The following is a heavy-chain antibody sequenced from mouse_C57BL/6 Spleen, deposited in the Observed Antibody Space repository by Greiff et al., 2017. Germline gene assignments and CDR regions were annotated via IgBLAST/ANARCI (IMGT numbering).Heavy chain of an antibody. CDR2: IDPSDSYT. J-gene: IGHJ2*01. D-gene: IGHD1-1*01. CDR3: ARYYGSSYPDY. Sequence: QVQLQQPGAELVKPGASVKLSCKASGYTFTSYWMQWVKQRPGQGLEWIGEIDPSDSYTNYNQKFKGKATLTVDTSSSTAYMQLSSLTSEDSAVYYCARYYGSSYPDYWGQGTTLTVSS. CDR1: GYTFTSYW. V-gene: IGHV1-50*01.